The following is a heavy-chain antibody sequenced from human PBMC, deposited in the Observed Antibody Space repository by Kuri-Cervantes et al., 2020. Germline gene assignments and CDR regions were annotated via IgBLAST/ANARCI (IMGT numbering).Heavy chain of an antibody. CDR1: GGSISSSSYY. Sequence: GALRLSCTVSGGSISSSSYYWSWIRQPPGKGLEWIGEINHSGSTNYNPSLKSRVTISVDTSKNQFSLKLSSVTAADTAVYYCASGTSMIHLRKRGYYGMDVWGQGTTVTVSS. V-gene: IGHV4-39*07. D-gene: IGHD3-22*01. CDR3: ASGTSMIHLRKRGYYGMDV. J-gene: IGHJ6*02. CDR2: INHSGST.